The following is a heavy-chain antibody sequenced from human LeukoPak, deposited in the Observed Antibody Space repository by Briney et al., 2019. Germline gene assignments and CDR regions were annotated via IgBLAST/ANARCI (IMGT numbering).Heavy chain of an antibody. D-gene: IGHD6-19*01. Sequence: GGSLRLSCAASGFTFSHYSMHWVRQAPGKGLEWVAVMSYDGNNKYYADSVKGRFTVSRDNSKNTLYLQMNSLRAEDTAVYYCAKDPDSSGWYALNFDYWGQGTLVTVSS. CDR1: GFTFSHYS. J-gene: IGHJ4*02. CDR2: MSYDGNNK. CDR3: AKDPDSSGWYALNFDY. V-gene: IGHV3-30-3*01.